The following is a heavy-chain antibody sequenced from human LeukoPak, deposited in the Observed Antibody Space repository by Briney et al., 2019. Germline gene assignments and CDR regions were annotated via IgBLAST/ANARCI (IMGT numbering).Heavy chain of an antibody. CDR3: ARDGGGYSSSRYYYYYMDV. Sequence: SETLSLTCTVSGGSISSYYWSWIRQPPGKGLEWIGYIYYSGSTNYNPSLKSRVTISVDTSKNQFSLKLSSVTAADTAVYYCARDGGGYSSSRYYYYYMDVWGKGTTVTVSS. V-gene: IGHV4-59*01. CDR2: IYYSGST. CDR1: GGSISSYY. J-gene: IGHJ6*03. D-gene: IGHD6-13*01.